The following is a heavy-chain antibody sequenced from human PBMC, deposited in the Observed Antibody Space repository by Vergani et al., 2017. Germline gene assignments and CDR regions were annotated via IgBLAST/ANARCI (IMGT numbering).Heavy chain of an antibody. Sequence: EVQLVESGGGLVQHGRSLRLSCAASGFTFDDYAMHWVRQAPGKGLEWVSGISWNSGSIGYADSVKGRFTISRDNSKNTLYLQMNSLRAEDTAVYYCAKDSLFDYWGQGTLVTVSS. CDR1: GFTFDDYA. J-gene: IGHJ4*02. CDR2: ISWNSGSI. CDR3: AKDSLFDY. V-gene: IGHV3-9*01.